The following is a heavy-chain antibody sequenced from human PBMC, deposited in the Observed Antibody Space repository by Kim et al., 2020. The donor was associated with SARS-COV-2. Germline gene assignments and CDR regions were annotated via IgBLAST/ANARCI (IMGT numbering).Heavy chain of an antibody. CDR2: IKSKSDGGTA. CDR1: GIPFSNVW. J-gene: IGHJ4*02. V-gene: IGHV3-15*01. CDR3: TTVSMR. D-gene: IGHD2-2*01. Sequence: GGSLRLSCAVSGIPFSNVWFNWVRQAPGKGLEWVGRIKSKSDGGTADLAAPVKGRFAISRDDSKNTLYLLMNSLRTDDSAVYYCTTVSMRWGQGTLVTVS.